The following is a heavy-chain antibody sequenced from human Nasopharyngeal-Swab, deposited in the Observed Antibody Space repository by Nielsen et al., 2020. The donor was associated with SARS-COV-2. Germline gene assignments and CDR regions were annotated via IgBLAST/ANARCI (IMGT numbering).Heavy chain of an antibody. Sequence: GGSLRLSCAASGFTSSSYWNHWAGQAPGKGLVWVSRLYTDGITANYADSVKGRFTISRDNANNTVHLQMNSLRAEDTAVYYCTRGCGGDCHGIDYWGRGTLVTVSS. CDR1: GFTSSSYW. V-gene: IGHV3-74*01. CDR2: LYTDGITA. J-gene: IGHJ4*02. CDR3: TRGCGGDCHGIDY. D-gene: IGHD2-21*02.